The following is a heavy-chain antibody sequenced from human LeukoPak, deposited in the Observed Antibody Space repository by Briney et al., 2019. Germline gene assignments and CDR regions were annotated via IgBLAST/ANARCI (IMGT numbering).Heavy chain of an antibody. J-gene: IGHJ5*02. CDR3: ARALYCSGGSCYPGP. CDR1: GGSISSYY. D-gene: IGHD2-15*01. V-gene: IGHV4-59*06. CDR2: IYYSGST. Sequence: TSETLSLTCTVSGGSISSYYWSWIRQPPGKGLEWIGYIYYSGSTYYNPSLKSRVTISVDTSKNQFSLKLSSVTAADTAVYYCARALYCSGGSCYPGPWGQGTLVTVSS.